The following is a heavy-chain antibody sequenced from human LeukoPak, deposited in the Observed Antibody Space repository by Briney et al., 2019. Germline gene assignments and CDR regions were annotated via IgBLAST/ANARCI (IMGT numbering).Heavy chain of an antibody. CDR2: ISGSGTST. D-gene: IGHD4-17*01. Sequence: GGSLRLSCAASGFTFSIYAMSWVRQAPGKGLEWVSAISGSGTSTYYADSVKGRFTISRDNSKNRLYLQMSSLRAGDTAVYYCGKHRESYGDSCLDDYWGQGTLVTVSS. CDR3: GKHRESYGDSCLDDY. CDR1: GFTFSIYA. V-gene: IGHV3-23*01. J-gene: IGHJ4*02.